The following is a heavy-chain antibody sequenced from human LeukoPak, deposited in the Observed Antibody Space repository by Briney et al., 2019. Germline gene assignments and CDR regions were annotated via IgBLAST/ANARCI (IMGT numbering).Heavy chain of an antibody. D-gene: IGHD3-10*01. CDR1: GYTFTSYG. Sequence: ASVKVSCKASGYTFTSYGISWVRQAPGQGLEWMGWISAYNGNTNYAQKLQGRVTMTTDTSTSTAYMELRSLRSDDTAVYYCALVLLWFGEHPGDYWGQGTLVTVSS. CDR2: ISAYNGNT. V-gene: IGHV1-18*01. CDR3: ALVLLWFGEHPGDY. J-gene: IGHJ4*02.